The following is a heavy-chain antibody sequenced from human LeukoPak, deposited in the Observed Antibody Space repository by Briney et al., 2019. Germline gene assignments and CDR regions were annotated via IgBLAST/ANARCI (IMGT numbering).Heavy chain of an antibody. V-gene: IGHV3-7*01. CDR2: IKQDGSEK. CDR1: GFTFSSYW. CDR3: AREGVAVAGTARGMGV. D-gene: IGHD6-19*01. J-gene: IGHJ6*03. Sequence: GGSLRLSCAASGFTFSSYWMSWVRQAPGKGLEWVANIKQDGSEKYYVDSVKGRFTISRDNAKNSLYLQMNSLRAEDTAVYYCAREGVAVAGTARGMGVWGKGTTVTVSS.